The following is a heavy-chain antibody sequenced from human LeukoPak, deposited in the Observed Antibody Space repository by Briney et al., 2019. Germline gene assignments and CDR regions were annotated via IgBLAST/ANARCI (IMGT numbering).Heavy chain of an antibody. D-gene: IGHD6-13*01. V-gene: IGHV3-21*01. J-gene: IGHJ6*02. Sequence: GGSLRLSCAASGFTFSSYSMNWVRQAPGKGLEWVSSISSSSSYIYYADSVKGRFTISRDNSKDTLYLQMNSLRAEDTAVYYCAKGAPISSWYLRVNYYGMDVWGQGTTVTVSS. CDR3: AKGAPISSWYLRVNYYGMDV. CDR2: ISSSSSYI. CDR1: GFTFSSYS.